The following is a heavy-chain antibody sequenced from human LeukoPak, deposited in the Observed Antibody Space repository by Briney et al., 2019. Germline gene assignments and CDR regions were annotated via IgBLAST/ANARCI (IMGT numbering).Heavy chain of an antibody. Sequence: TASETLSLTCAVYGGSFSGYYWSWIRQPPGKGLEWIGEINHSGSTNYNPSLKSRVTISVDTSKNQFSLKLSSVTAADTAVYYCARGNRGYYDFWSGYYIPGFLAYAFDIWGQGTMVTVSS. CDR3: ARGNRGYYDFWSGYYIPGFLAYAFDI. CDR1: GGSFSGYY. J-gene: IGHJ3*02. D-gene: IGHD3-3*01. CDR2: INHSGST. V-gene: IGHV4-34*01.